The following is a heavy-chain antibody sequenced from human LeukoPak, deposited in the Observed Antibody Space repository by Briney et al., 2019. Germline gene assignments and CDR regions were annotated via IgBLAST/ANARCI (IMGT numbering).Heavy chain of an antibody. CDR3: ARVKDPGGYYYYYYMDI. CDR1: GFSFSDYY. Sequence: PGGSLRLSCAASGFSFSDYYMTWIRQAPGKGLEWVSYISSSSNTISYADSVKGRFTISRDNAKSSLYLQMNSLRAEDTAVYYCARVKDPGGYYYYYYMDIWGKGNTVTVSS. CDR2: ISSSSNTI. D-gene: IGHD3-16*01. V-gene: IGHV3-11*04. J-gene: IGHJ6*03.